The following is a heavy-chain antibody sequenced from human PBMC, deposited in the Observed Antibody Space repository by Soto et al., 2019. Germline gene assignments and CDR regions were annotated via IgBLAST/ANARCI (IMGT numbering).Heavy chain of an antibody. D-gene: IGHD2-2*01. CDR3: ARDPSIVLVPAATYYYYYYGMDV. Sequence: GGSLRLSCAASAFTFKNHWMHWVLQVPWKGPVWVSRINGDGSFTSYADAVKGRFTISRDNAKNTLSLQMNSLRAEDTAVYYCARDPSIVLVPAATYYYYYYGMDVWGQGTTVTVSS. CDR2: INGDGSFT. J-gene: IGHJ6*02. CDR1: AFTFKNHW. V-gene: IGHV3-74*01.